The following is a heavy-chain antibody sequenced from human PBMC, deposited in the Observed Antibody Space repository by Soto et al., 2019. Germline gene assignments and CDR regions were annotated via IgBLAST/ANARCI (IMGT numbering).Heavy chain of an antibody. Sequence: QVQLQESGPGLVKPSGTLSLTCAVSGVSISSSQWWSWVRQPPGRGLEWIGEIYYNERTNYNPSLKRRLTMSLARSKNQVSLKLSSVTAADTATYYCGRTKDYFYGVDVWGQGTTVTVSS. CDR2: IYYNERT. CDR1: GVSISSSQW. J-gene: IGHJ6*02. CDR3: GRTKDYFYGVDV. V-gene: IGHV4-4*02.